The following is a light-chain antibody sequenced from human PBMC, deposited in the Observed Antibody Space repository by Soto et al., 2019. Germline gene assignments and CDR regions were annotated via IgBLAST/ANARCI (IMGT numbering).Light chain of an antibody. CDR2: ASS. CDR1: YNIRNS. J-gene: IGKJ4*01. Sequence: IQRPPSPSSLSSSVVYRFPITCLANYNIRNSLNWYQQKPREAHKLLIYASSSLDSGVPSRFSGSGSGTDFTLTISSLQPEDFANYYCQQCYSSPLTGGRGTTGDIK. CDR3: QQCYSSPLT. V-gene: IGKV1-39*01.